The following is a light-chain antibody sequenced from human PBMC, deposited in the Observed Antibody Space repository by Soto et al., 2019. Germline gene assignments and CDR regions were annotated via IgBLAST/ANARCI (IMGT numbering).Light chain of an antibody. CDR2: EVN. Sequence: QSVLTQPPSASGSPGQSVAISCTGTSSDVGGYNYVSWYQQHPGKAPKLMIYEVNKRPSGVSSRFSGSRSGNTASLTISGLQAEAEADYHCSLYIVRASPEVVGSETKVPVL. V-gene: IGLV2-8*01. CDR3: SLYIVRASPEV. CDR1: SSDVGGYNY. J-gene: IGLJ1*01.